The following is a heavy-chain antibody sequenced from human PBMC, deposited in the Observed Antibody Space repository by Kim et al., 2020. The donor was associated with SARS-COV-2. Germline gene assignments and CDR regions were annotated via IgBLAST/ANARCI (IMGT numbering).Heavy chain of an antibody. D-gene: IGHD3-10*01. CDR1: GFTVSSYA. Sequence: GGSLRLSCGASGFTVSSYAMRWVRQAPGKGLEWVAAIPCDGSNTYYADSVKGRFTISRDNSKNTLYLQMNSLRAEDTAVYYCAKDGSVSCFSGFFPCGQG. J-gene: IGHJ5*02. CDR3: AKDGSVSCFSGFFP. CDR2: IPCDGSNT. V-gene: IGHV3-30-3*01.